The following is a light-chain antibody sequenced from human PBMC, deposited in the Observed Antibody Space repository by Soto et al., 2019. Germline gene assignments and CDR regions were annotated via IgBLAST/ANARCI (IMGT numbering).Light chain of an antibody. Sequence: VLTQSPASLSLSPGERATLSCRASQSVDSYLVWYQQKPGQAPRLLIFGASSRATGIQARFSGSGSGTDFTLTIKSLEPEDFAVYYCQQRSSWPITFGQGTRLEIK. J-gene: IGKJ5*01. CDR2: GAS. V-gene: IGKV3-11*01. CDR3: QQRSSWPIT. CDR1: QSVDSY.